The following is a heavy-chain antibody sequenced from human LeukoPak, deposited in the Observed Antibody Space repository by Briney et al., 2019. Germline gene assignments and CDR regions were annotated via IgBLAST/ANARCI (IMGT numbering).Heavy chain of an antibody. CDR2: IYYSGST. CDR1: GGSISSYY. J-gene: IGHJ4*02. V-gene: IGHV4-59*01. Sequence: SETLSLTCTVSGGSISSYYWSGIRQPPGKGREGMGYIYYSGSTNYNPSLKRRVPISVDTSKNQFSLKLSSVTAADTAVYYCAGTYCSGGRCYSGGFDYWGQGTLVTVSS. D-gene: IGHD2-15*01. CDR3: AGTYCSGGRCYSGGFDY.